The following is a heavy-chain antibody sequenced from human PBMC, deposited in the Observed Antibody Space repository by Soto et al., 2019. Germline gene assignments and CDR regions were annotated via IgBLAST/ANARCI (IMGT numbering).Heavy chain of an antibody. Sequence: GGSLRLSCAASGFTFSSYAMSWVRQAPGKGLEWVSGISGGGGSTYYADSVKGRFTISRDNSKNTLYLQLNSLRAEDTAVYYCAKSPSSMPARKPFDYWGQGTLVTVSS. CDR2: ISGGGGST. CDR1: GFTFSSYA. CDR3: AKSPSSMPARKPFDY. D-gene: IGHD6-6*01. J-gene: IGHJ4*02. V-gene: IGHV3-23*01.